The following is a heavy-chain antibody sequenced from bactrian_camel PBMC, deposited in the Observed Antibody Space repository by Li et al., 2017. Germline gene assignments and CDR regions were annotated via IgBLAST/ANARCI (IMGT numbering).Heavy chain of an antibody. CDR2: INSGGDTT. CDR1: GFTFSNYF. J-gene: IGHJ4*01. Sequence: QRVDAESGQESPGESLGRTGAASGFTFSNYFMYWVRQAPGKGLEWVSGINSGGDTTYYADPVRGRSTISRNNAKNTVYLQMVSLKPEDTAVYYCVPVALEERDGLVSCARWSQGTQVTVS. D-gene: IGHD1*01. V-gene: IGHV3S25*01.